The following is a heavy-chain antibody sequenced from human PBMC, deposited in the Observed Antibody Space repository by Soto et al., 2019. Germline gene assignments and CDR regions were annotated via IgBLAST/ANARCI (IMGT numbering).Heavy chain of an antibody. J-gene: IGHJ6*02. D-gene: IGHD6-19*01. V-gene: IGHV1-18*01. CDR3: ARDSSGWYGLSYYYYGMDV. Sequence: ASVKVSCKASGYTFTSYGISWVRQAPGQGLEWMGWISAYNGNTNYAQKLQGRVTMTTDTSTSTAYMELRSLRSDDTAVYYCARDSSGWYGLSYYYYGMDVWGQGTTVTVSS. CDR1: GYTFTSYG. CDR2: ISAYNGNT.